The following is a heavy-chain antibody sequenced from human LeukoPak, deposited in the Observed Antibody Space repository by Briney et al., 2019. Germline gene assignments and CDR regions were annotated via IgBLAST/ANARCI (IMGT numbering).Heavy chain of an antibody. CDR1: GFIFSSYS. Sequence: PGGSLRLSCAASGFIFSSYSMSWVRQAPGKGLEWVSSISSSSTYIHYADSVKGRFTISRDNAQNSLYLQMTSLRVEDTAVYYCARDRKNILTGYYAYWGQGTLVTVSS. CDR2: ISSSSTYI. J-gene: IGHJ4*02. V-gene: IGHV3-21*01. CDR3: ARDRKNILTGYYAY. D-gene: IGHD3-9*01.